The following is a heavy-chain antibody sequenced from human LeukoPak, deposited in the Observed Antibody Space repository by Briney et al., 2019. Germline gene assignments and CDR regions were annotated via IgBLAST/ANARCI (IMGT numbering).Heavy chain of an antibody. CDR1: GFTFSSYA. D-gene: IGHD3-22*01. CDR2: ISGSGGST. Sequence: GGSLRLSCAASGFTFSSYAMSWVRQAPGKGLEWVSAISGSGGSTYYADSVKGRFTISRDNPKNTLYLQMNSLRAEDTAVYYCAKDRIVVSYYFDYWGLGTLVTVSS. V-gene: IGHV3-23*01. CDR3: AKDRIVVSYYFDY. J-gene: IGHJ4*02.